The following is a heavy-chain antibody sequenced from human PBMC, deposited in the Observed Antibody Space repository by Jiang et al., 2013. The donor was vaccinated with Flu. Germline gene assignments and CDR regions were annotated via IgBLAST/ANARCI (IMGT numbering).Heavy chain of an antibody. D-gene: IGHD5-24*01. V-gene: IGHV1-69*01. CDR3: ARDWGDGYNSDALDL. J-gene: IGHJ3*01. CDR2: IVPILSTP. Sequence: PGQGPEWMGGIVPILSTPNYAQKFQGRVTITADEVTSTVYLELSSLRSDDTAIYFCARDWGDGYNSDALDLWGQGTMVTVSS.